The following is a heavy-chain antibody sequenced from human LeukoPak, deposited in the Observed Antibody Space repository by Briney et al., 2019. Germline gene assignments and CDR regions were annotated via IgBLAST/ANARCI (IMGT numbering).Heavy chain of an antibody. CDR3: AKGYYGSGSYGWFDP. D-gene: IGHD3-10*01. CDR1: GLTFSSSG. CDR2: ISGSGDRT. Sequence: GGSLRLSCAASGLTFSSSGMIWVRQAPGKGLEWVSAISGSGDRTYHADSVKGRFTISRDNSKNTLYLHMNSLRAEDTAVYYCAKGYYGSGSYGWFDPWGQGTLVTVSS. V-gene: IGHV3-23*01. J-gene: IGHJ5*02.